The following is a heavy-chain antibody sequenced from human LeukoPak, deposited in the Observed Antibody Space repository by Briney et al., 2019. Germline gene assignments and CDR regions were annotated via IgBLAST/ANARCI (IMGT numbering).Heavy chain of an antibody. D-gene: IGHD6-19*01. CDR3: ARGPPQAVADLNYFDY. J-gene: IGHJ4*02. CDR2: IYTSGST. CDR1: GGSISSYY. V-gene: IGHV4-4*07. Sequence: SETLSLTCTVSGGSISSYYWSWIRQPAGTGLEWIGRIYTSGSTNYNPSLKSRVTMSVDTSKNQFSLKLSSVTAADTAVYYCARGPPQAVADLNYFDYWGQGTLVTVSS.